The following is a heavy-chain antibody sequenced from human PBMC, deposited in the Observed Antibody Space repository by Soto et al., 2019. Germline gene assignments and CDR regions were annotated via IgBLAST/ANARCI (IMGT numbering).Heavy chain of an antibody. Sequence: QVQLVQSGAEEKKPGASVKVSCKASGYTFTSYAMHWVRQAPGQRLEWMGWINAGNGNTKYSQKFQGXVXVXRXXSASTAYMELSSLRSEDTAVYYCARSIVVVTALDYWGQGTLVTVSS. CDR3: ARSIVVVTALDY. V-gene: IGHV1-3*05. D-gene: IGHD2-21*02. J-gene: IGHJ4*02. CDR2: INAGNGNT. CDR1: GYTFTSYA.